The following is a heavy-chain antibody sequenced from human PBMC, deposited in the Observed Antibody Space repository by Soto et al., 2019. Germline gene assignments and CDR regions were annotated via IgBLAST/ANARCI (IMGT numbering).Heavy chain of an antibody. CDR3: ARDGSRYDFWSGPYSFDY. CDR1: GGSISTYY. J-gene: IGHJ4*02. Sequence: SETLSLTCTVSGGSISTYYWSWIRQPPGKGLEWIGYIYYSGSTNYNPSLKSRVTISVDTSKNQFSLKLSSVSAADTAVYYCARDGSRYDFWSGPYSFDYWGQGTLVT. CDR2: IYYSGST. V-gene: IGHV4-59*01. D-gene: IGHD3-3*01.